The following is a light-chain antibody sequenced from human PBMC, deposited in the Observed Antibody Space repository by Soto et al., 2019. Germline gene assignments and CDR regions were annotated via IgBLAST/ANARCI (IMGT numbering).Light chain of an antibody. Sequence: EIVLTQSPGTLSLSPGESATLSCRASQSVNSNFLSWYQQKPGQAPRLLIYGASTRAAGTPDRFSGGGAGTDFTVTVSRLEPEYFSVYYCHHYGSSPRFTFGPGTKVD. CDR2: GAS. V-gene: IGKV3-20*01. J-gene: IGKJ3*01. CDR3: HHYGSSPRFT. CDR1: QSVNSNF.